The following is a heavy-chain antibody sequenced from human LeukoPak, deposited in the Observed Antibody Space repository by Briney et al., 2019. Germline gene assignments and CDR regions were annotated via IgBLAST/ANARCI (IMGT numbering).Heavy chain of an antibody. V-gene: IGHV3-53*01. CDR3: ARVRSITMVRGARPGAFDI. CDR1: GFTVSSNY. CDR2: IYSGGST. Sequence: GGSLRLSCAASGFTVSSNYMSWVRQAPRKGLEWVSVIYSGGSTYYADSVKGRFTITRDNSKNTLYLQMNSLRAEDTAVYYCARVRSITMVRGARPGAFDIWGQGTMVTVSS. D-gene: IGHD3-10*01. J-gene: IGHJ3*02.